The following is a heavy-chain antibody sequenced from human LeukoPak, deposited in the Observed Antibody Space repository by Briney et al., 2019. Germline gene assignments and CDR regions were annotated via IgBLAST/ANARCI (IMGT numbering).Heavy chain of an antibody. CDR1: GYTFTGYY. D-gene: IGHD6-13*01. Sequence: ASVKVSCKASGYTFTGYYMHWVRQAPGQGLEWMGWINPNSGGTNYAQKVQGRVTMTTDTSTSTAYMELRSLRSDDTAVYYCARVGDWIAAAGNPYYYYMDVWGKGTTVTVSS. J-gene: IGHJ6*03. CDR2: INPNSGGT. CDR3: ARVGDWIAAAGNPYYYYMDV. V-gene: IGHV1-2*02.